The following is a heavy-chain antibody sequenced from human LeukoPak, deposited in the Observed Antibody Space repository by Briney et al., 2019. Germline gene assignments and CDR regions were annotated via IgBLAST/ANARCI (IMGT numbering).Heavy chain of an antibody. CDR1: GFTFSSYA. CDR3: AKDRARGGTTDFDY. J-gene: IGHJ4*02. V-gene: IGHV3-23*01. Sequence: GGSLRLSCAASGFTFSSYAMSWVRQAPGKGLEWVSTISGSGDSTYYADSVKGRFTISRDNSKNTLHLQMNSLRAEDTAVYYCAKDRARGGTTDFDYWGQGTLVIVSS. D-gene: IGHD1-7*01. CDR2: ISGSGDST.